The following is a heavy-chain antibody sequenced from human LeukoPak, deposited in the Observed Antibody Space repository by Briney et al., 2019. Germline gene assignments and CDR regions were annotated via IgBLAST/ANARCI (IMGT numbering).Heavy chain of an antibody. CDR2: IYISGST. Sequence: SETLSLTCTVSGGSISGYYWSWIRQPAGKGLEWIGRIYISGSTSYNPSLKSRVTMSGDSSKNQISLKLYSVTAADTAVYYCVRGLLSTVEYWGQGTLVTVSS. D-gene: IGHD4-11*01. J-gene: IGHJ4*02. CDR3: VRGLLSTVEY. V-gene: IGHV4-4*07. CDR1: GGSISGYY.